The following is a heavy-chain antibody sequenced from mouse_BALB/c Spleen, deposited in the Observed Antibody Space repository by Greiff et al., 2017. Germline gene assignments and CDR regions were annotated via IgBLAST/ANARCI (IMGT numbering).Heavy chain of an antibody. CDR1: GYTFTSYW. D-gene: IGHD2-4*01. Sequence: VQLQQSGADLVKPGASVKLSCKASGYTFTSYWMHWVKQRPGQGLEWIGEITPSSGRTNYNEKFKGKTTLTVDKSSSTAYMQLSSLTSEDSAVYYCARLYDDGYFDYWGQGTTLTVSS. CDR2: ITPSSGRT. CDR3: ARLYDDGYFDY. J-gene: IGHJ2*01. V-gene: IGHV1S81*02.